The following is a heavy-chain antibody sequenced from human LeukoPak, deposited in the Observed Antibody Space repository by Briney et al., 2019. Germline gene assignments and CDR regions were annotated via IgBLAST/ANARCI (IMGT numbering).Heavy chain of an antibody. Sequence: GSVKVSFMASGYTFTGYYMHRLRQAPGQGLEWMGWINPNSGGSNYAQKFQGGVTMTRDTSISTAYMELSRLRSDDTAVYYCAGDVLSNEYYYGMDVWGQGTTVTVSS. D-gene: IGHD2-8*01. CDR3: AGDVLSNEYYYGMDV. CDR1: GYTFTGYY. CDR2: INPNSGGS. V-gene: IGHV1-2*02. J-gene: IGHJ6*02.